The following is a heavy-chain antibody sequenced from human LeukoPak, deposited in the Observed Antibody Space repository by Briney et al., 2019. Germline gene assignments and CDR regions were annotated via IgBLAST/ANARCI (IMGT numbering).Heavy chain of an antibody. CDR3: ARENRRYFDWSSFYTREYYFDY. J-gene: IGHJ4*02. CDR1: GGSISSSNW. Sequence: SETLSLTCAVSGGSISSSNWWSWVRQPPGQGLEWIGEIYHSGSTNYNPSLKSRVTISVDKSKNQFSLKLSSVTAADTAVYYCARENRRYFDWSSFYTREYYFDYWGQGTLVTVSS. D-gene: IGHD3-9*01. V-gene: IGHV4-4*02. CDR2: IYHSGST.